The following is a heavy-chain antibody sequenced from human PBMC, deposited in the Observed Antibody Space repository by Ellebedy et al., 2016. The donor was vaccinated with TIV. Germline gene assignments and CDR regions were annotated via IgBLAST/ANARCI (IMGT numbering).Heavy chain of an antibody. Sequence: AASVKVSCKASGYTFTEYYINWLRQAPGQGFDWMGWINPHDGSTIYPQKFQGRVTMTGDTSINTGYMELRRLTADDTAVYFCVREKIGCSSISCYFDFWGQGTLVTVSS. CDR2: INPHDGST. CDR3: VREKIGCSSISCYFDF. CDR1: GYTFTEYY. J-gene: IGHJ4*02. D-gene: IGHD2-2*01. V-gene: IGHV1-2*02.